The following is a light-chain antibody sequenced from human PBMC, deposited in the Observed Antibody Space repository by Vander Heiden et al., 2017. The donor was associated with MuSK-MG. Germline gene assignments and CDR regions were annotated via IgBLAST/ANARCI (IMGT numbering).Light chain of an antibody. CDR3: QVWETTSDHPDGV. V-gene: IGLV3-21*01. J-gene: IGLJ2*01. CDR1: NIGSKS. CDR2: YDS. Sequence: SSVLTQPPSVSVAPGTTARITCGGNNIGSKSVPWYQQKPGQAPVLVIYYDSDRPSGIPERFSGSTSGNTATLTISRVEAGDEADYYCQVWETTSDHPDGVFGGGTRLTVL.